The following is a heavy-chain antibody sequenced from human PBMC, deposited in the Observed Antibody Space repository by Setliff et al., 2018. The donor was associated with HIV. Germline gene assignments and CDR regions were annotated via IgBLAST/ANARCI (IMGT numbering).Heavy chain of an antibody. V-gene: IGHV1-3*01. D-gene: IGHD4-17*01. CDR3: ARGTYTDYEVGDY. J-gene: IGHJ4*02. Sequence: ASVKVSCKASGYTFSYAMHWVRQAPGQRLEWMGWINAGNGNTKYSQKFQGRVTITRDTSASTAYMELSSLRSEDTAVYYCARGTYTDYEVGDYWGQGTLVTVS. CDR1: GYTFSYA. CDR2: INAGNGNT.